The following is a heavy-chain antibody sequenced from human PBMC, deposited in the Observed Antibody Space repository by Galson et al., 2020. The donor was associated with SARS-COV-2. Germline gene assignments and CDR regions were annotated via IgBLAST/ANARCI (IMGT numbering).Heavy chain of an antibody. D-gene: IGHD4-17*01. V-gene: IGHV3-23*01. Sequence: GGSLRLSCAASGFTFSSYAMSWVRQAPGKGLEWVSATSGRGGSTYYADSAKGRFTITRDNSKNTLYLQMNSLRAEDTAVYYCAKDEESLRWGRGYGVLNLDYWGQGTLVTVSS. CDR1: GFTFSSYA. CDR2: TSGRGGST. J-gene: IGHJ4*02. CDR3: AKDEESLRWGRGYGVLNLDY.